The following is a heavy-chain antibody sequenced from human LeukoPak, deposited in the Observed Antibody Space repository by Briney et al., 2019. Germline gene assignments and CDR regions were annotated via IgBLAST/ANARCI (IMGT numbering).Heavy chain of an antibody. Sequence: PGGSLRLSCAASGFTFSSYAMHWVRQAPGKGLEWVAVISYDGSNKYYADSVKGRFTISRDNSKNTLYLQMNSLRAEDTAVYYCARDPTRLGYSYAYWGQGTLVTVSS. CDR3: ARDPTRLGYSYAY. V-gene: IGHV3-30-3*01. CDR1: GFTFSSYA. J-gene: IGHJ4*02. D-gene: IGHD5-18*01. CDR2: ISYDGSNK.